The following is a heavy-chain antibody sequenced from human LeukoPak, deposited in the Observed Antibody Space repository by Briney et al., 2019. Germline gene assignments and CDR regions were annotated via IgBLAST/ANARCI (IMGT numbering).Heavy chain of an antibody. CDR1: GFKFDDYA. Sequence: PGRSLTLSCAASGFKFDDYAMHWVRQVPGKGLEWVSGISWNRAKIEYADSVEGRLTISRDNSKNFLYLQVDSLRADDSALYYCVKDNGGLLWFGDEPGYFESWGQGTLVTVSS. CDR2: ISWNRAKI. V-gene: IGHV3-9*01. CDR3: VKDNGGLLWFGDEPGYFES. J-gene: IGHJ4*02. D-gene: IGHD3-10*01.